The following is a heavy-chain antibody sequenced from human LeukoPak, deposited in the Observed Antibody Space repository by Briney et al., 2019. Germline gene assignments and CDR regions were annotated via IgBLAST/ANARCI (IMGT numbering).Heavy chain of an antibody. CDR2: ISGSGDTT. J-gene: IGHJ4*02. CDR3: AKSQRNDQQVVQRIDY. Sequence: QPGGSLRLTCTASRFTFSTYAKSWVRQAPGKGLEWVSSISGSGDTTYYTGSVKGRFTISRDNSKNALYLQMSSLRAEDTAVYYCAKSQRNDQQVVQRIDYWGQGTLVTVSS. D-gene: IGHD2-2*01. CDR1: RFTFSTYA. V-gene: IGHV3-23*01.